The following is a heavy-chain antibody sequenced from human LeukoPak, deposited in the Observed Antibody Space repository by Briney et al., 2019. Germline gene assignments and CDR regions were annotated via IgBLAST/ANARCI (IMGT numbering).Heavy chain of an antibody. CDR3: ARHVASYDFDF. J-gene: IGHJ4*02. V-gene: IGHV4-39*01. D-gene: IGHD2-21*01. CDR1: GGSISNDNYY. CDR2: IYNSGST. Sequence: SGTLSLTCGVSGGSISNDNYYWGWIRQPPGKGLEWIGSIYNSGSTYYNPSLKSRVTVSVDRPKNHFSLKLNSVTAADTAVYYCARHVASYDFDFWGQGILVTVSS.